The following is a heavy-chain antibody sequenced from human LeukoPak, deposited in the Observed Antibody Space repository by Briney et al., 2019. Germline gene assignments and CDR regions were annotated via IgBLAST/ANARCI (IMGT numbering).Heavy chain of an antibody. CDR1: GGSISSGSYY. CDR3: ARRIARPDNWFDP. D-gene: IGHD6-6*01. J-gene: IGHJ5*02. V-gene: IGHV4-61*02. CDR2: IYTSGST. Sequence: PSETLSLTCTVSGGSISSGSYYWRWIRQPAGTGLEWIGRIYTSGSTNYNPSLKSRVTISVDTSKNQFSLKLSSVTAADTAMYYCARRIARPDNWFDPWGQGTLVTVSS.